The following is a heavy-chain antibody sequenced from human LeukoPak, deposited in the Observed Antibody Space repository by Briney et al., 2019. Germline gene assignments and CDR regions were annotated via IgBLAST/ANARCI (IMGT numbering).Heavy chain of an antibody. D-gene: IGHD2-8*01. CDR2: ISGSGGST. Sequence: GGSLRLSCAASGFTFTTYWMTWVRQAPGKGLEWVSAISGSGGSTYYADSVKGRFTISRDNSKNTLYLQMNSLRAEDTAVYYCAKEEGRVFVYYYYYYMDVWGKGTTVTISS. CDR1: GFTFTTYW. V-gene: IGHV3-23*01. CDR3: AKEEGRVFVYYYYYYMDV. J-gene: IGHJ6*03.